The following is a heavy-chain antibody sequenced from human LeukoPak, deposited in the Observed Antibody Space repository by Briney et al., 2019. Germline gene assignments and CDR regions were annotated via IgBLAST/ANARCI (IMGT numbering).Heavy chain of an antibody. CDR3: AKEAYGSGEKMADY. D-gene: IGHD3-10*01. Sequence: PGRSLRLSRAASGFTFDDYAMHWVRQAPGKGLEWVSGISWNSGSIGYADSVKGRFIISRDNSKNTLYLQMNSLRVEDTAVYYCAKEAYGSGEKMADYWGQGTLVTVSS. CDR1: GFTFDDYA. J-gene: IGHJ4*02. CDR2: ISWNSGSI. V-gene: IGHV3-9*01.